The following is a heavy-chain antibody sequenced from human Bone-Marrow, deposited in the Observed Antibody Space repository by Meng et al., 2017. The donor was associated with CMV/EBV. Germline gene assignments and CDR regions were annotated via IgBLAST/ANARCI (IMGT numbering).Heavy chain of an antibody. CDR3: ARGNYDFWSGYLGKSYYFDY. J-gene: IGHJ4*02. V-gene: IGHV3-23*01. CDR2: ISGSGANT. D-gene: IGHD3-3*01. CDR1: GFTFSHFA. Sequence: GGSLRLSCAASGFTFSHFALNWVRQTPGGGLEWVSAISGSGANTYFADSVKGRFTVSRDNSNNTLYLQMNSLRAEDTAVYYCARGNYDFWSGYLGKSYYFDYWGQGTLVTVSS.